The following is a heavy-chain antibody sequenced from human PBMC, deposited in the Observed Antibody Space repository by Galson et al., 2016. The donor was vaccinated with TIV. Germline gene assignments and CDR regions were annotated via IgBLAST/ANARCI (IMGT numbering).Heavy chain of an antibody. J-gene: IGHJ3*02. V-gene: IGHV1-18*01. CDR2: ISAFHGQT. CDR1: GGTFNIYA. D-gene: IGHD3-9*01. CDR3: AKAGAVLRYFDWLFDAFDI. Sequence: SVKVSCKASGGTFNIYAISWVRQAPGQGLEWMGWISAFHGQTDYAQKFQGRVTMTTDTSTSTSYMELTSLRSDDTAVYYCAKAGAVLRYFDWLFDAFDIWGQGTMVAVSS.